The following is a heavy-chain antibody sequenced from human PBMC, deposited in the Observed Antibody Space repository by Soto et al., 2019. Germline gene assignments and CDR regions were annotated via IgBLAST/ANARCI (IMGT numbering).Heavy chain of an antibody. V-gene: IGHV3-48*03. CDR3: ARSVDTALQIYYYNYYGMDV. CDR2: ISGSGSTI. CDR1: AFTFSSYE. J-gene: IGHJ6*02. Sequence: EVQLVESGGGLVQPGGSLRLSCAASAFTFSSYEMSWVRQAPGKGLEWVSSISGSGSTIYYADSVKGRFTISRDNAKNSLYRQMNSLRAEDTAVYYCARSVDTALQIYYYNYYGMDVWGQGTTVTVSS. D-gene: IGHD5-18*01.